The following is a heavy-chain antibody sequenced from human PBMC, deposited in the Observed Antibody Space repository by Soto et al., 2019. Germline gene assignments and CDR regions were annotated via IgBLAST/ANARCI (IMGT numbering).Heavy chain of an antibody. J-gene: IGHJ5*02. CDR3: AKLSCTSSTCYFPGWFDP. Sequence: PSETRSRAWTVSGDSISCGASFWMWVRQPPGKVLEWIANVYYSGSSYYNPSLKSRLTISVDTTKNQFSLQLKSMTAADTAVYYCAKLSCTSSTCYFPGWFDPWGQGTLVTVSS. CDR2: VYYSGSS. V-gene: IGHV4-31*02. D-gene: IGHD2-2*01. CDR1: GDSISCGASF.